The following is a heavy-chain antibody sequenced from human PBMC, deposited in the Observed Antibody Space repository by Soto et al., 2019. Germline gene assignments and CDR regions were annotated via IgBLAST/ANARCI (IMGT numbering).Heavy chain of an antibody. V-gene: IGHV1-8*01. CDR3: AREIWSGYLYYYYYYMDV. CDR2: MNPNSGNT. CDR1: GYTFTSYD. Sequence: ASVKVSCKASGYTFTSYDINWVRQATGQGLEWMGWMNPNSGNTGYAQKFQGRVTMTRNTSISTAYMELSSLRSEDTAVYYCAREIWSGYLYYYYYYMDVWGKGTTVTVS. D-gene: IGHD3-3*01. J-gene: IGHJ6*03.